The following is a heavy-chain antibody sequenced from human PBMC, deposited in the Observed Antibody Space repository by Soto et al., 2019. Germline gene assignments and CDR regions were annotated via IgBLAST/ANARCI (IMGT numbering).Heavy chain of an antibody. CDR1: GFTFSSFW. CDR3: ARDFGVQELDY. D-gene: IGHD3-3*01. J-gene: IGHJ4*02. Sequence: GGSLRLSCAASGFTFSSFWITWVRQAPGKGLEWVAKINQDGSEKHYVDSVKGRFTLSRDNAENSVYLQMNSLRADDTAVYYCARDFGVQELDYWGQGTLVTVSS. V-gene: IGHV3-7*01. CDR2: INQDGSEK.